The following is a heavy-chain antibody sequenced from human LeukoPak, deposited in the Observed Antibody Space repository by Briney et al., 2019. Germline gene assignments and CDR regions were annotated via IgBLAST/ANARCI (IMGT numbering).Heavy chain of an antibody. CDR3: ATDRVAGRRPLLELGY. V-gene: IGHV3-23*01. J-gene: IGHJ4*02. D-gene: IGHD6-19*01. CDR1: RFTFSSYA. Sequence: GWSLRLSCAASRFTFSSYAMSWVRQAPGKGLDWVSSISASGSNTYYADSVKGRFTISRDNSKNTLYLQMNSLRAEDTAIYYCATDRVAGRRPLLELGYWGQGTLVTVSS. CDR2: ISASGSNT.